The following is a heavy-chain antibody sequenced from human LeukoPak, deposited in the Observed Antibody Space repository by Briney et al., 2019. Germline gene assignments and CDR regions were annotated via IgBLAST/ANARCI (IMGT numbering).Heavy chain of an antibody. Sequence: GASVKVSCKASGYIFTDYAIHWLRQAPGQRPEWMGWINPNNGGTKYAQKFQGRVTMTRDTSISTAYMELSRLRSDNTAVYYCARDRRSAAGKGFDPWGQGTLVTVSS. CDR1: GYIFTDYA. J-gene: IGHJ5*02. CDR2: INPNNGGT. D-gene: IGHD6-13*01. V-gene: IGHV1-2*02. CDR3: ARDRRSAAGKGFDP.